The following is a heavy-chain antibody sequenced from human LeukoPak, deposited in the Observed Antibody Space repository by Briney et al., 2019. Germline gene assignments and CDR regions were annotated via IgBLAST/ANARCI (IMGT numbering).Heavy chain of an antibody. CDR2: INHSGST. V-gene: IGHV4-34*01. CDR1: GGCFSGYY. D-gene: IGHD2-2*01. CDR3: ARSGFGVPAAGEYYFDY. J-gene: IGHJ4*02. Sequence: SETLSLTCAVYGGCFSGYYWSWIRQPPGKGLEWIGEINHSGSTNYNPSLKSRVTISVDTSKNQFSLKLSSVTAADTAVYYCARSGFGVPAAGEYYFDYWGQGTLVTVSS.